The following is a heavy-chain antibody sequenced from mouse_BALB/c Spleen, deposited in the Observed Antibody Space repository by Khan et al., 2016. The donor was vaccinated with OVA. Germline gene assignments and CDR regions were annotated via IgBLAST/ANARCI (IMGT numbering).Heavy chain of an antibody. V-gene: IGHV1-7*01. CDR1: GYTFTSYW. Sequence: QVQLQQSGAELAKPGASVKMSCKASGYTFTSYWMHWVKQRPGQGLEWIGFINPTTGYTEYNQKFKDKATLTADKSSSTAYMQLSSLTSEDSAVYYCASSPTRNTQFSYWGQGTLVTVSA. J-gene: IGHJ3*01. D-gene: IGHD4-1*02. CDR2: INPTTGYT. CDR3: ASSPTRNTQFSY.